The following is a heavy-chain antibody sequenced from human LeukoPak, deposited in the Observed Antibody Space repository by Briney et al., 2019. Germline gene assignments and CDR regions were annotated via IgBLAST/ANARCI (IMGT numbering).Heavy chain of an antibody. J-gene: IGHJ4*02. V-gene: IGHV3-64D*09. CDR1: GFTFSRYV. Sequence: PGGSLRLSCSASGFTFSRYVMHWVRQAPGKGLEYVSGISSSGGTIYYADSVKGRFSISRDNSKNTLDLQMSSLRVEDTAVYYGVKDLTATTSAWGQGTLVIVSS. CDR3: VKDLTATTSA. D-gene: IGHD1-7*01. CDR2: ISSSGGTI.